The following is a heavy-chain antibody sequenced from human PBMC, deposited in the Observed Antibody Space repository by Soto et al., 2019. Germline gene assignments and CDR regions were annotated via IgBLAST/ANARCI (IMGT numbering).Heavy chain of an antibody. CDR2: IYYSGST. V-gene: IGHV4-39*01. D-gene: IGHD2-15*01. CDR1: GGSISSSSYY. Sequence: SETLSLTCTVSGGSISSSSYYWGWIRQPPGKGLEWIGSIYYSGSTYYNPSLKSRVTISVDTSKNQFSLKLSSVTAADTAVYYCARHRSDQDRYCSGGSCYPRYYYYYYMAVWGKRTTVTVSS. J-gene: IGHJ6*03. CDR3: ARHRSDQDRYCSGGSCYPRYYYYYYMAV.